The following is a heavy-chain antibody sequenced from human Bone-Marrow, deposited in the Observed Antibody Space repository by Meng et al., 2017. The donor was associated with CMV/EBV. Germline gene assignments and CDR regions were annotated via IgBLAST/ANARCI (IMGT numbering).Heavy chain of an antibody. CDR1: GYTFTSYY. Sequence: SCKASGYTFTSYYMHWVRQAPGKGLEWVAVISYDGSNKYYADSVKGRFTISRDNSKNTLYLQMNSLRAEDTAVYYCAREIVVVVPAAVYYYGMDVWGQGTTVTVSS. J-gene: IGHJ6*02. CDR2: ISYDGSNK. D-gene: IGHD2-2*01. CDR3: AREIVVVVPAAVYYYGMDV. V-gene: IGHV3-30*04.